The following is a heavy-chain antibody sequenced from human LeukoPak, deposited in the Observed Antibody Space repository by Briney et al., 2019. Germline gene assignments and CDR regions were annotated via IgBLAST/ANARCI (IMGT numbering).Heavy chain of an antibody. Sequence: ASVKVSCKASGYTFTSYGISWVRQAPGQGLEWMGWISAYNGNTNYAQKLQGRVTMTTDTSTSTAYMELRSLRSDGTAVYYCARTGDLDYYYYGMDVWGQGTTVTVSS. D-gene: IGHD4-17*01. V-gene: IGHV1-18*01. J-gene: IGHJ6*02. CDR3: ARTGDLDYYYYGMDV. CDR1: GYTFTSYG. CDR2: ISAYNGNT.